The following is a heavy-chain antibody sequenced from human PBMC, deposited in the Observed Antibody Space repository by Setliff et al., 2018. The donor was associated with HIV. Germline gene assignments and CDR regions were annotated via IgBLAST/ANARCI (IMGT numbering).Heavy chain of an antibody. J-gene: IGHJ4*02. D-gene: IGHD3-22*01. CDR3: AREGGLDYYDSSGHYPY. Sequence: KTSDTLSLTCTVSGGSISSGSYYWSWIRQLAGKGLEWIGRLHTSGNTNYNPSLKSRVTISVDTSKNQFSLKLISVTAADTAVYYCAREGGLDYYDSSGHYPYWGQGTLVTVSS. V-gene: IGHV4-61*02. CDR2: LHTSGNT. CDR1: GGSISSGSYY.